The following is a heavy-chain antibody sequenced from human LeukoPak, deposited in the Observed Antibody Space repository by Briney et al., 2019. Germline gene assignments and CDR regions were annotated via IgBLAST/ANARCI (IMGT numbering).Heavy chain of an antibody. D-gene: IGHD2-8*01. CDR2: IYYSGST. Sequence: SETLSLTCTVSGGSISSSSYYWGWIRQPPGKGLEWIGSIYYSGSTYYNPSLKSRVTISVDTSKNQFSLKLSSVTAADTAVYYCAGQDARIVLMVYAPDAFDIWGQGTMVTVSS. J-gene: IGHJ3*02. CDR3: AGQDARIVLMVYAPDAFDI. V-gene: IGHV4-39*01. CDR1: GGSISSSSYY.